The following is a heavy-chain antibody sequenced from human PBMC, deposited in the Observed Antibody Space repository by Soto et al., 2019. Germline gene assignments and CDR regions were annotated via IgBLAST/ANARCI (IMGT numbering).Heavy chain of an antibody. CDR3: ARPLDYGGNSDY. CDR2: IYYSGST. CDR1: GGSINSSSYY. D-gene: IGHD4-17*01. J-gene: IGHJ4*02. V-gene: IGHV4-39*01. Sequence: SGTLSLTCTVPGGSINSSSYYWGWIRQPPGKGLEWIGSIYYSGSTYYNPSLKSRVTISVDTSKNQFSLKLSSVTAADTAVYYCARPLDYGGNSDYWGQGTLVTVSS.